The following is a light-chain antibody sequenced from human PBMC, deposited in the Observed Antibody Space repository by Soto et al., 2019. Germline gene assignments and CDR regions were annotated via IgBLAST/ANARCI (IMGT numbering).Light chain of an antibody. Sequence: QSALTQPPSAAGSPGQSGTISCTGTSSDVGGYNSVSWCQQYPGKAPKLMIYAVSKRPSGVPDRFSGSKSGNTASLTVSGLQAEDEADYYCSSYAGSNKGVVFGGGTKPIVL. CDR2: AVS. J-gene: IGLJ2*01. CDR3: SSYAGSNKGVV. CDR1: SSDVGGYNS. V-gene: IGLV2-8*01.